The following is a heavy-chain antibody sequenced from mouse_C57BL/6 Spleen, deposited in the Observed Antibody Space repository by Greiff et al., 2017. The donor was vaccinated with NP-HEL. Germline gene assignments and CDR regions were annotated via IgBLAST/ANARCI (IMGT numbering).Heavy chain of an antibody. V-gene: IGHV5-17*01. CDR1: GFTFSDYG. CDR2: ISSGSSTI. CDR3: ARTGKGPWFAY. Sequence: EVKLMESGGGLVKPGGSLKLSCAASGFTFSDYGMHWVRQAPEKGLEWVAYISSGSSTIYHADTVKGRFTISRDNAKNTLFLQMTSLRSEDTAMYYCARTGKGPWFAYWGQGTLVTVSA. J-gene: IGHJ3*01. D-gene: IGHD4-1*01.